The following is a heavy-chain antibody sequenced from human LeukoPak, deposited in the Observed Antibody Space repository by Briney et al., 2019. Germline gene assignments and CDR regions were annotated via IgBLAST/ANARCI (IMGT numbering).Heavy chain of an antibody. CDR2: ISRDGAAT. CDR3: AKETSAYAGSC. J-gene: IGHJ4*02. CDR1: GFTFDDYA. V-gene: IGHV3-43*02. D-gene: IGHD5-12*01. Sequence: GGSLRLSCAASGFTFDDYAMHWVRQAPGKGLEWVSLISRDGAATYYADSVRGRFTISRDNSKKSLYLQMNTQRTEDTALYYWAKETSAYAGSCWGQGTLVTVSS.